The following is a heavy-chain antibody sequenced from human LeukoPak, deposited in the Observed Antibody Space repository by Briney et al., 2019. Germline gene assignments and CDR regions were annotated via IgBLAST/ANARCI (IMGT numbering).Heavy chain of an antibody. CDR1: GFTFSSYA. Sequence: GGSLRLPCAASGFTFSSYAMSWVRQAPGKGLEWVSTLSGSGGSTYHADSVKGRFSISRDNSKNTLSLQMNSLRAEDTAVYYCAKDPGKHPYYYMDVWGRGTAVTVSS. J-gene: IGHJ6*03. CDR3: AKDPGKHPYYYMDV. CDR2: LSGSGGST. D-gene: IGHD3-10*01. V-gene: IGHV3-23*01.